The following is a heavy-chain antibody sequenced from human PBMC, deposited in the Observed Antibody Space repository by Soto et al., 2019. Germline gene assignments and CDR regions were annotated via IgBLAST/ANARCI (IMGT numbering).Heavy chain of an antibody. V-gene: IGHV3-64*04. CDR2: ISSNGGST. CDR3: ARGYCSSTSCYRVYYGLDV. CDR1: GFTFSSYA. J-gene: IGHJ6*02. D-gene: IGHD2-2*01. Sequence: VSLRLSCSASGFTFSSYAMHWVRQAPGKGLEYVSSISSNGGSTYYADSVKGRFTISRDNSKNTLYLQMNSLRAEDTAVYYCARGYCSSTSCYRVYYGLDVWGQGTTVTVSS.